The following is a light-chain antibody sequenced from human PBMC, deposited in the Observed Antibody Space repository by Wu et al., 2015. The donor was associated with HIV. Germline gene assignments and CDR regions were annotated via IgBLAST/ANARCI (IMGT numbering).Light chain of an antibody. CDR1: QSIDHY. Sequence: VGGQSHHSRXRASQSIDHYLNWYQKKPGKAPELLIYATSNLQSGVPSRFSGTRSGTHFTLTISSLQREDSATYYCQQSYNTPFTFGPGTKVEIK. CDR2: ATS. V-gene: IGKV1-39*01. J-gene: IGKJ3*01. CDR3: QQSYNTPFT.